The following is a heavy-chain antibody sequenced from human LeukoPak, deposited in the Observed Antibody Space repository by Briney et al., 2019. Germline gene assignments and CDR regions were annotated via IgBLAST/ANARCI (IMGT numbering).Heavy chain of an antibody. CDR3: ARDLPTGIAAAGTGGFFDY. J-gene: IGHJ4*02. CDR1: GFTFSSYG. Sequence: GGSLRLSCAASGFTFSSYGMHWVRQAPGKGLEWVAVIWYDGSNKYYADSVKGRFTISRDNSKNTLYLQMNSLGAEDTAVYYCARDLPTGIAAAGTGGFFDYWGQGTLVTVSS. D-gene: IGHD6-13*01. CDR2: IWYDGSNK. V-gene: IGHV3-33*01.